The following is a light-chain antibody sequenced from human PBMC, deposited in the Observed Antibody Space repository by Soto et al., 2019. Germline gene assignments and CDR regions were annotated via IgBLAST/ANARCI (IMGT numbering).Light chain of an antibody. CDR3: HQFATSRT. CDR2: GAS. Sequence: EIVLTQSPGTLSLSPGDRATLSCRASQSVSSNYLAWYKQKPGQAPRLLIYGASSRATGIPDRFSGSGSGADFTLTIRRLEPEDFAVYFCHQFATSRTFGQGTKVDIK. J-gene: IGKJ1*01. CDR1: QSVSSNY. V-gene: IGKV3-20*01.